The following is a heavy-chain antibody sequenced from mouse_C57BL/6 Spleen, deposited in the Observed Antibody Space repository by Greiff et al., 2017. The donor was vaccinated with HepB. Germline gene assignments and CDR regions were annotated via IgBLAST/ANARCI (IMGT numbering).Heavy chain of an antibody. V-gene: IGHV2-6*03. Sequence: QQEVKLSGPGLVAPSQSLSITCTVSGFSLTSYGVHWVRQPPGQGLEWLVVIWSDGSTTYNSALKSRLSISKDNSKSQVFSKRNSLRTDDTAMYYCAIPVDYDGGAMDYWGQGTTVTVSS. CDR3: AIPVDYDGGAMDY. CDR2: IWSDGST. CDR1: GFSLTSYG. D-gene: IGHD2-4*01. J-gene: IGHJ4*01.